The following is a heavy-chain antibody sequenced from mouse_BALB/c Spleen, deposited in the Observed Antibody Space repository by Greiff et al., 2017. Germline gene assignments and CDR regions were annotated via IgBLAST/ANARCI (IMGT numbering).Heavy chain of an antibody. Sequence: VMLVESGPGLVAPSQSLSITCTVSGFSLTSYGVHWVRQPPGKGLEWLGVIWAGGSTNYNSALMSRLSISKDNSKSQVFLKMNSLQTDDTAMYYCARDKRYGSYAMDYWGQGTSVTVSS. J-gene: IGHJ4*01. CDR1: GFSLTSYG. D-gene: IGHD2-10*02. CDR3: ARDKRYGSYAMDY. V-gene: IGHV2-9*02. CDR2: IWAGGST.